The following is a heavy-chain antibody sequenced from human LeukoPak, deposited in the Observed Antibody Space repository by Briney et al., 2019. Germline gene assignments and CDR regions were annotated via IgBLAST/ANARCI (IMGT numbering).Heavy chain of an antibody. CDR2: IYYSGST. Sequence: SETLSLTCTVSGGSISSSSYYWGWIRQPPGKGLEWIGSIYYSGSTYYNPSLKSRVTISVDTSKNQFSLKLSSVTAADTAVYYCARGGPAAPDAFDIWGQGTMVTVSS. V-gene: IGHV4-39*07. CDR1: GGSISSSSYY. J-gene: IGHJ3*02. CDR3: ARGGPAAPDAFDI. D-gene: IGHD2-2*01.